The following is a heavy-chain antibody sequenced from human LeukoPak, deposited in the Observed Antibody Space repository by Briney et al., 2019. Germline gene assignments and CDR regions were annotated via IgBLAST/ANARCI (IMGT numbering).Heavy chain of an antibody. CDR3: ANGDGGNY. D-gene: IGHD4-23*01. V-gene: IGHV3-23*01. Sequence: HPGGSLRLSCAASGFTFSIYAMSWVRQAPGKGLEWVSAISGSGDSTYYADSVKGRFTISRDNSKDTLYLQMNSLKAEDTAVYYCANGDGGNYWGQGTLVTVSS. J-gene: IGHJ4*02. CDR1: GFTFSIYA. CDR2: ISGSGDST.